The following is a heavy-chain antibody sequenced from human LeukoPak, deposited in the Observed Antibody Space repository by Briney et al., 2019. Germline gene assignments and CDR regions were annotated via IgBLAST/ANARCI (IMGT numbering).Heavy chain of an antibody. V-gene: IGHV4-4*07. CDR1: GGSISSYY. Sequence: SETLSLTCTVSGGSISSYYWSWIRQPAGKGLEWIGRIYTSGSTNYNPSLKSRVTMSVDTSKNQFPLKLSSVTAADTAVYYCARDRRYCSSTSCYYESFFDYWGQGTLVTVSS. D-gene: IGHD2-2*01. CDR3: ARDRRYCSSTSCYYESFFDY. CDR2: IYTSGST. J-gene: IGHJ4*02.